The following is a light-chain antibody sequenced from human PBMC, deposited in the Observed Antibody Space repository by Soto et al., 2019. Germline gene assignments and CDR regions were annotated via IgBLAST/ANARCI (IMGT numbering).Light chain of an antibody. CDR2: DAS. CDR1: QSVSSY. V-gene: IGKV3-11*01. Sequence: EIVLTQSPATLSLSPGERATLSCRASQSVSSYLAWYQQKPGQAPRLLIYDASNRATGIPARFSGSGSGTDFTPTISSLEPEDFAVYYCQQRSNWPPGFGPGTKVDIK. CDR3: QQRSNWPPG. J-gene: IGKJ3*01.